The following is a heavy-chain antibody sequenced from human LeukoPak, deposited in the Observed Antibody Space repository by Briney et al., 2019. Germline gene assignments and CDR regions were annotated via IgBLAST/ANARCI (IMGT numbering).Heavy chain of an antibody. Sequence: GGSLRLSCAASGFTFSSYEMNWVRQAPGKGLEWVSYISSSGSTIHYADSVKGRFTISRDNAKNSLYLQMNSLRAEDTALYYCARLRKDTVVVPGAMRDTYYFDYWGQGTLVTVSS. D-gene: IGHD2-2*01. J-gene: IGHJ4*02. CDR3: ARLRKDTVVVPGAMRDTYYFDY. CDR1: GFTFSSYE. CDR2: ISSSGSTI. V-gene: IGHV3-48*03.